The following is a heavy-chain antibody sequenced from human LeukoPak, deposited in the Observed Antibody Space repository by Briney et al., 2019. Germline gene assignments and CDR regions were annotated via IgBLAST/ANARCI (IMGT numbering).Heavy chain of an antibody. CDR3: ARDVTGGIAAWVY. CDR2: INPNSGDT. Sequence: ASVKVSCKASGYTFNGYYMHWVRQAPGQGLEWMGWINPNSGDTKYAQKFQGRVTMARDTSINTAYMELTSLRSDDTAVYYCARDVTGGIAAWVYWGQGTLVNVSS. V-gene: IGHV1-2*02. D-gene: IGHD2-21*01. CDR1: GYTFNGYY. J-gene: IGHJ4*02.